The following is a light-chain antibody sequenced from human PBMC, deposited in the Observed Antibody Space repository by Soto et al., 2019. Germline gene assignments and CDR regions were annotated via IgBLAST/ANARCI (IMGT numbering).Light chain of an antibody. Sequence: QSALTQPPSASGSPGQSVTISCTGTSSDVGGYNYVSWYQQHPGKAPKLMIYEVSKRPSGVPDRFSGSKSGNAASLTISGLQAEDEADYYCCTDAGTYKVFGTGTKLTV. J-gene: IGLJ1*01. CDR3: CTDAGTYKV. CDR1: SSDVGGYNY. CDR2: EVS. V-gene: IGLV2-8*01.